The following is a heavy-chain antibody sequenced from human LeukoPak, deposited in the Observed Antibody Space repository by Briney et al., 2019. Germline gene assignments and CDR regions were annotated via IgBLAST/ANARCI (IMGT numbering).Heavy chain of an antibody. CDR3: AKNEAYNSEWYPFDL. J-gene: IGHJ4*02. Sequence: PSETLSLTCTVSGVSIRDSYWNWIRQPPGKGLEWIGYISNSGSTNYNPSLKSRVAISADTSKNAFSLKVNSLTAADTALYFCAKNEAYNSEWYPFDLWGQGILVTVSS. D-gene: IGHD6-19*01. V-gene: IGHV4-59*01. CDR2: ISNSGST. CDR1: GVSIRDSY.